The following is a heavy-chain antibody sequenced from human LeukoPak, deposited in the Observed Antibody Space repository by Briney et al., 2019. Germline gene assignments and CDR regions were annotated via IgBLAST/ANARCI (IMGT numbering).Heavy chain of an antibody. J-gene: IGHJ4*02. Sequence: SETLSLTCGASDGSLDIYYWMFVRQPPGKGLQWIGEITYRGSPYYHPSLNSRATISIDASQRHVSLTLRSVTAADTAVYYCATYGGDWKFDSWGQGTLVTVSS. CDR2: ITYRGSP. V-gene: IGHV4-34*01. CDR1: DGSLDIYY. D-gene: IGHD2-21*02. CDR3: ATYGGDWKFDS.